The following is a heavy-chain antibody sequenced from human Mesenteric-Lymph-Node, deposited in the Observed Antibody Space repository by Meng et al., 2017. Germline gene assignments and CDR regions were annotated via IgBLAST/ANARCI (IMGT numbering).Heavy chain of an antibody. CDR1: GFVFENAW. CDR3: ASWLNS. D-gene: IGHD3-16*01. J-gene: IGHJ5*02. V-gene: IGHV3-15*01. Sequence: VQVVESGGGLVPPGGSLRLSCAASGFVFENAWMNWLRQAPGKGLEWVGRIKTNTEGGAIDYAAPVKGRFIISRDDSQNTMYLQMNSLKTEDTAVYFCASWLNSWGQGTLVTVSS. CDR2: IKTNTEGGAI.